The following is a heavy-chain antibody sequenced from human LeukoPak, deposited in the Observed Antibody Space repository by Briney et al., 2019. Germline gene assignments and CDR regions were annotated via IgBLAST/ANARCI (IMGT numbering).Heavy chain of an antibody. D-gene: IGHD6-6*01. V-gene: IGHV3-21*01. CDR3: ARAASHYYFDS. CDR2: ISSGSSYIYST. J-gene: IGHJ4*02. CDR1: GFPFSSYS. Sequence: PGGSLTLSCAASGFPFSSYSMNWVRQAPGKGVEWVSSISSGSSYIYSTYYADSVQGRFTISRDSTKNSLYLQINSLRAEGTAVYYCARAASHYYFDSWGQGTLVTVSS.